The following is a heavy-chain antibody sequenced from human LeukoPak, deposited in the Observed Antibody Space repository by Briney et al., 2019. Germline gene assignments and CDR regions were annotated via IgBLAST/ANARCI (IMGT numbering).Heavy chain of an antibody. V-gene: IGHV4-34*01. Sequence: SETLSLTCAVYGGSFSGYYWSWIRQPPGKGLEWIGEINHSGSTNYNPSLKSRVTISVDTSKNQFSLKLSSVTAADTAVYYCARSAIVLMVYAIRWGWFDPWGQGTLVTVSS. CDR3: ARSAIVLMVYAIRWGWFDP. J-gene: IGHJ5*02. CDR1: GGSFSGYY. D-gene: IGHD2-8*01. CDR2: INHSGST.